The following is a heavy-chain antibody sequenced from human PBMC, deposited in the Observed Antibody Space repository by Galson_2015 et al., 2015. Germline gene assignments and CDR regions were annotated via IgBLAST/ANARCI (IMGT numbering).Heavy chain of an antibody. J-gene: IGHJ3*02. V-gene: IGHV2-5*02. D-gene: IGHD4-17*01. CDR3: AHSGGITVTTPFDI. CDR1: GFSLSTSGVG. Sequence: PALVKPTQTLTLTCTFSGFSLSTSGVGVGWIRQPPGKALEWLARIYCDDDKRYNPSLKSRLTITKDTSKNQVVLTMTNMDPVDTATYYCAHSGGITVTTPFDIWGQGTMVTVSS. CDR2: IYCDDDK.